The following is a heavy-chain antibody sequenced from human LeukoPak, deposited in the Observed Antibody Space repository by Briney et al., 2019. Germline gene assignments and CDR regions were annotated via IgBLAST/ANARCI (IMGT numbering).Heavy chain of an antibody. D-gene: IGHD3-22*01. Sequence: KPSETLSLTCTVSGYSISSGYYWGWIRQPPGKGLEWIGSIYHSGSTYYNPSLKSRVTISVDTSKNQFSLKLSSVTAADTAVYYCARERITVIVVVITDNWFDPWGQGTLVTVSS. J-gene: IGHJ5*02. CDR2: IYHSGST. V-gene: IGHV4-38-2*02. CDR1: GYSISSGYY. CDR3: ARERITVIVVVITDNWFDP.